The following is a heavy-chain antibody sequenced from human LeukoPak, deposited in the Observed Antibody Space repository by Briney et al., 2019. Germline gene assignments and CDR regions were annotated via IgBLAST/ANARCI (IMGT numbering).Heavy chain of an antibody. J-gene: IGHJ5*02. CDR2: INSSGGST. CDR1: GYTFTRYY. CDR3: ARDLGDIVPRNWFDP. V-gene: IGHV1-46*01. D-gene: IGHD2-15*01. Sequence: ASVKVSCKASGYTFTRYYMHGVRQAPGQGLEWMGIINSSGGSTSYAQKFQGRVTMTRDTSTRTVYMELSSLRSEDTAVYYCARDLGDIVPRNWFDPWGQGTLVTVSS.